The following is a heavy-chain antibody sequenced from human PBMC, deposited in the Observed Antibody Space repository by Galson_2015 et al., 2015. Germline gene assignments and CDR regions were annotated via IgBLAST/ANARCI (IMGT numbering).Heavy chain of an antibody. CDR3: ARGFASSWYYFDY. J-gene: IGHJ4*02. CDR1: GGSFSSYY. V-gene: IGHV4-59*01. Sequence: ETLSLTCAVYGGSFSSYYWTWIRQPPGKGLEWIGYVYDSGSTNYNPSLKSRVTISVDTSKSQFSLKLSSVTAADTAVYYCARGFASSWYYFDYWGQGILATVSS. CDR2: VYDSGST. D-gene: IGHD6-13*01.